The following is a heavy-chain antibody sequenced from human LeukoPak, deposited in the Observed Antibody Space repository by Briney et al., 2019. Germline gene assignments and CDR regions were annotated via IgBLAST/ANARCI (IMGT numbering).Heavy chain of an antibody. CDR1: GLIFRDYW. CDR3: ATRESSMARSH. D-gene: IGHD3-10*01. V-gene: IGHV3-7*01. Sequence: GGSLRLSCVVSGLIFRDYWMNWVRQVPGKGLEGVGNINEDGSVQDYVDSVRGRFSISRDNAKNSFYLQINNLRVEDTAIYYCATRESSMARSHWGQGTLVTVSS. J-gene: IGHJ4*02. CDR2: INEDGSVQ.